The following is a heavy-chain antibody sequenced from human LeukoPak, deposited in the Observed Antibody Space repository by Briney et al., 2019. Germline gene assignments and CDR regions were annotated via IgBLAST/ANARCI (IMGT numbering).Heavy chain of an antibody. D-gene: IGHD3-22*01. CDR1: GYSISSDNY. CDR2: IYHSGST. CDR3: ARAPRDSSSSNYMRRFDY. Sequence: KPSETLSLTCAVSGYSISSDNYWVWIRPPPGQGLEWTGVIYHSGSTYYNPSLKSRVTMSVDTSKNQFSLKLSSVTAADTAVYYCARAPRDSSSSNYMRRFDYWGQGTLVTVSS. J-gene: IGHJ4*02. V-gene: IGHV4-38-2*01.